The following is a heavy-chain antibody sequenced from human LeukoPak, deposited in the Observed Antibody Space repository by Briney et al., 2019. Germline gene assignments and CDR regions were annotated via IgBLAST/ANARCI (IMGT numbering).Heavy chain of an antibody. CDR1: GFTFSSYA. V-gene: IGHV3-23*01. J-gene: IGHJ4*02. CDR2: ISGSGGST. Sequence: GGSLRLSCAASGFTFSSYAMSWVRQAPGKGLEWVSAISGSGGSTYYADSVKGRFTISRDNSKNTLSLQLNSVRAEDTAVYYCAKGARGYSDGFYFDYWGQGTLVTVSS. D-gene: IGHD2-15*01. CDR3: AKGARGYSDGFYFDY.